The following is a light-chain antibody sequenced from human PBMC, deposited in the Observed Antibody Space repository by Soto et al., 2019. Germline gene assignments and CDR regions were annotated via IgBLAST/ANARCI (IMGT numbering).Light chain of an antibody. CDR3: YSYAGENLYV. CDR2: EGT. V-gene: IGLV2-23*01. CDR1: SSDVGSYNL. J-gene: IGLJ1*01. Sequence: QSVLTQPASVSASPGQSITIPCTGTSSDVGSYNLVSWFQQHPGKVRKLLIYEGTKRPSGLSDRFSGSKSGTTASLTISGLQAEDEAHYYCYSYAGENLYVFGTGTKVTVL.